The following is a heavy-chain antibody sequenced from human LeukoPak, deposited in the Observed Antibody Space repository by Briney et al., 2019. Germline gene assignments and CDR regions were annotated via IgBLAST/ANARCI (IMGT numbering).Heavy chain of an antibody. CDR2: IRSKADIYAT. V-gene: IGHV3-73*01. CDR3: APDIVVGGAVY. J-gene: IGHJ4*02. CDR1: GFTFSDSA. Sequence: GGSLRLSCAASGFTFSDSALHWVRQASGKGLEWVGRIRSKADIYATAYAASVKGRFTISRDDSKNTAYLQMNSLKTEDTAVYYCAPDIVVGGAVYRGQGTLVTVSS. D-gene: IGHD2-21*01.